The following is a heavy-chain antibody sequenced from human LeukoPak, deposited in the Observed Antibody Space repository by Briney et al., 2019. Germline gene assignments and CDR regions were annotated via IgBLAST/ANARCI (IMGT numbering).Heavy chain of an antibody. V-gene: IGHV4-31*03. CDR3: ARIRGLAIAARRVYYGMDV. J-gene: IGHJ6*02. CDR1: GGSISSGGYY. CDR2: IYYSGST. Sequence: SETLSLTCTVSGGSISSGGYYWSWIRQHPGKGLEWIGYIYYSGSTYYNPSLKSRVTISVDTSKNQFSLKLSSVTAADTAVYYCARIRGLAIAARRVYYGMDVWGQGTTVTVSS. D-gene: IGHD6-6*01.